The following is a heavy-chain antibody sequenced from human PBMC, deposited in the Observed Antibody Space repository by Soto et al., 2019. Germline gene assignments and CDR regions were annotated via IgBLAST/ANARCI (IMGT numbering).Heavy chain of an antibody. D-gene: IGHD1-26*01. CDR1: GVSISKNNW. CDR3: ARALYRGWFDP. V-gene: IGHV4-4*02. J-gene: IGHJ5*02. Sequence: PSETLSLTCAVSGVSISKNNWWAWVRQSPGKGLEWIGEISDIGTTNYNPSLKSRLTISVDKTKNQFSLQVTSVTAADTAVYYCARALYRGWFDPWGPGTLVTVSS. CDR2: ISDIGTT.